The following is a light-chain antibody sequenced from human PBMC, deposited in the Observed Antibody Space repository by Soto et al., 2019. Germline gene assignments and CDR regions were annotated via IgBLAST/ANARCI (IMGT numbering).Light chain of an antibody. Sequence: QSVLTQPPSVSAAPGQKVTISCSGTTSNIGNNHVSWYQHLPGAAPRLLIYDTDKRPSGIPGRFSGSKSGTSATLVITGLQTGDEANYLCGAWDSSLILVIFGAGTQLTVL. CDR1: TSNIGNNH. CDR3: GAWDSSLILVI. V-gene: IGLV1-51*01. J-gene: IGLJ2*01. CDR2: DTD.